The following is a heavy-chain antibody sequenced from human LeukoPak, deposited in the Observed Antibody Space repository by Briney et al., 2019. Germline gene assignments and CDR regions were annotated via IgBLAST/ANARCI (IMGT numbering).Heavy chain of an antibody. CDR3: ARTQWELLSFDY. D-gene: IGHD1-26*01. J-gene: IGHJ4*02. V-gene: IGHV3-33*01. CDR2: IWYDGSNK. Sequence: PGGSLRLSCAASGFTFSSYGMHWVRQAPGKGLEWVAVIWYDGSNKYYADSVKGRFTISRDNSKNTLYLQMNGLRAEDTAVYYCARTQWELLSFDYWGQGTLVTVSS. CDR1: GFTFSSYG.